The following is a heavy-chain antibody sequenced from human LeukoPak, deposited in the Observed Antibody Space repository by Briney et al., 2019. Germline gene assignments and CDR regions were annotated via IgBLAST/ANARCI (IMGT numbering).Heavy chain of an antibody. CDR1: GGTFSSYA. V-gene: IGHV1-8*02. CDR2: MNPNSGNT. Sequence: GASVKVSCKASGGTFSSYAISWVRQAPGQGLEWMGWMNPNSGNTGYAQKFQGRVTMTRNTSISTAYMELSSLRSEDTAVYYCARAEYSYGSYYYYYMDVWGKGTTVTISS. CDR3: ARAEYSYGSYYYYYMDV. J-gene: IGHJ6*03. D-gene: IGHD5-18*01.